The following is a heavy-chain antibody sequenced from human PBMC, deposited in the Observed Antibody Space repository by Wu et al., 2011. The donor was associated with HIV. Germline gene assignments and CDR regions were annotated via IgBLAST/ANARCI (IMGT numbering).Heavy chain of an antibody. CDR1: GGTFSSYA. CDR3: ARGDHREAGVTEHSFDI. Sequence: QVQLVQSGAEVKKPGSSVKVSCKASGGTFSSYAISWVRQAPGQGLEWMGWMNPNSGNTHFAQKFQGRVTMTRNTSISTAYMELSSLRSDDTAVYYCARGDHREAGVTEHSFDIWGQGTVVTVSS. D-gene: IGHD3-10*01. V-gene: IGHV1-8*02. CDR2: MNPNSGNT. J-gene: IGHJ3*02.